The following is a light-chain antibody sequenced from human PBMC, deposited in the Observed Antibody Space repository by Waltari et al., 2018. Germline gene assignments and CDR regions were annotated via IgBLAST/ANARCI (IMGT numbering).Light chain of an antibody. CDR3: QQYHSTPFT. CDR2: WAS. V-gene: IGKV4-1*01. Sequence: DIVMTQSPDSLALSLGERASINCRSNQSVLNNSDKKNSLAWYQQKPGQPPRLLIYWASTRESGVPDRFSGSGSGTDFALTISSLQAEDVAVYYCQQYHSTPFTFGPGTKVDIK. J-gene: IGKJ3*01. CDR1: QSVLNNSDKKNS.